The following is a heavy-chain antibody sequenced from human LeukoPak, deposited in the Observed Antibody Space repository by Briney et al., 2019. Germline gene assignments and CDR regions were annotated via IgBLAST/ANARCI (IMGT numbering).Heavy chain of an antibody. CDR3: AKGPPSLLGY. Sequence: GGTLRLSCAASGFTFSSYGMSWVRQAPGKGLEWVSAISGSGGRTFYADSVQGRFTISRDNYKNTLNLQMNSLRAEDTAVYYCAKGPPSLLGYWGQGTLVTVSS. J-gene: IGHJ4*02. CDR2: ISGSGGRT. V-gene: IGHV3-23*01. CDR1: GFTFSSYG.